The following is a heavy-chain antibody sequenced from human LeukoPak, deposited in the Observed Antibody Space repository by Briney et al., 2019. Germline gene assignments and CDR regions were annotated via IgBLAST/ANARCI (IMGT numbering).Heavy chain of an antibody. CDR2: IKQDGSEK. CDR1: GFTFRNNW. Sequence: GGSLRLSCAASGFTFRNNWMSWVRQAPGKGLEWVANIKQDGSEKYYVDSVKGRFTISRDNAKNSLYLQMNSLRAEDTAVYYCAREVTPYYWGQGTLVTVSS. D-gene: IGHD2-21*02. J-gene: IGHJ4*02. CDR3: AREVTPYY. V-gene: IGHV3-7*01.